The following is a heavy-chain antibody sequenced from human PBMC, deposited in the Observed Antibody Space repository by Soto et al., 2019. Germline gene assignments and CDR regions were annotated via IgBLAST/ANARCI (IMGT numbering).Heavy chain of an antibody. J-gene: IGHJ4*02. CDR2: ITPSGDAT. Sequence: EVQVLESGGGLVQPGGSLRLSCAASGFTFSSFAMSWVRQLPGKGLEWVSGITPSGDATYYADSMRGRFTISRDNSKNTLYLQMDSLRAEDTAVYYCAKMVPGSGNNGYFDYFDYWGQGTLVTVSS. CDR3: AKMVPGSGNNGYFDYFDY. D-gene: IGHD3-22*01. V-gene: IGHV3-23*01. CDR1: GFTFSSFA.